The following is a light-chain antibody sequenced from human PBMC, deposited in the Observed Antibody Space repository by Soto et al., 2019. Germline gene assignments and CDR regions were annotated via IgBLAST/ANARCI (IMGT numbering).Light chain of an antibody. Sequence: DIQMTQCPSSGSASVGDRVSITCRASQDIRNYLAWYQQKPGKVPKVLIYAASTLQPGVPSRFSGSGSGTDFTLTINSLQPDDIATYYRQNYDSAPITFGQGTRLEIK. CDR3: QNYDSAPIT. CDR1: QDIRNY. V-gene: IGKV1-27*01. CDR2: AAS. J-gene: IGKJ5*01.